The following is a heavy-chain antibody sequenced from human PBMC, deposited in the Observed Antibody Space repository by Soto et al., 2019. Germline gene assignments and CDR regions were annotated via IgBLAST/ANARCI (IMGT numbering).Heavy chain of an antibody. CDR1: SGSISSTNW. CDR3: ARVRYSSSYFDY. D-gene: IGHD6-13*01. J-gene: IGHJ4*02. Sequence: SETLSLTCAVSSGSISSTNWWTWVRQPPEKGLEWIGEIYHSGSTNYNPSLKSRVTMSLDKSKNQFSLNLSAVTAADTAVYYCARVRYSSSYFDYWGQGTLVTVSS. V-gene: IGHV4-4*02. CDR2: IYHSGST.